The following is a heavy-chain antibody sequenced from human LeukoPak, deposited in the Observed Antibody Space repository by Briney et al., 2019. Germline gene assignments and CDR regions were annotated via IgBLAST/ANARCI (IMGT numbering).Heavy chain of an antibody. CDR3: ASLHQAGVPGH. V-gene: IGHV3-48*01. CDR2: ISTGSNTI. Sequence: QPGGSLRLSCATSGFPFSSYSMNWIRLAPGKGLEWVSYISTGSNTIYYADSVKGRFTISRDNARNSVYLQMNSLRVEDTATYYCASLHQAGVPGHWGQGTLVTVSS. CDR1: GFPFSSYS. J-gene: IGHJ4*02. D-gene: IGHD2-8*01.